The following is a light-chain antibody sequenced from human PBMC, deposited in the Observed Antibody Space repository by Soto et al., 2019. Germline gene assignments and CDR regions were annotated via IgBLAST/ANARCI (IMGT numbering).Light chain of an antibody. CDR2: EVT. J-gene: IGLJ1*01. CDR3: SSYAGNNKYV. Sequence: QSVLTQPPSASGSPGQSVTISCTGTSSDIGGYNYVSWYQQHPDKAPKLMIYEVTKRPSGVPDRFSGSKSGSTASLTVSGLQAEDEADYYCSSYAGNNKYVFGTGTKLTVL. V-gene: IGLV2-8*01. CDR1: SSDIGGYNY.